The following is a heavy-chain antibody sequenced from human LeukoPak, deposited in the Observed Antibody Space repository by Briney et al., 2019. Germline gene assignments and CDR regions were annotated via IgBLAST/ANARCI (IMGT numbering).Heavy chain of an antibody. CDR3: ARVRSGPYGDYRIDY. CDR1: GGSISSYY. V-gene: IGHV4-59*01. D-gene: IGHD4-17*01. CDR2: IYYSGST. Sequence: SETPSLTCTVSGGSISSYYWSWIRQPPGKGLEWIGYIYYSGSTNYNPSLKSRVTISVDTYNNQFSLKLSSVTAADTAVYYFARVRSGPYGDYRIDYWGQGTLVTVCS. J-gene: IGHJ4*02.